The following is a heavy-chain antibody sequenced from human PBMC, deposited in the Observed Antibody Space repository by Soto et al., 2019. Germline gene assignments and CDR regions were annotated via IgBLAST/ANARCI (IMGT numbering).Heavy chain of an antibody. Sequence: QPGGSLRLSCAASGFTFSSYAMSWVRQAPGKGLEWVSAISGSGGSTYYADSVKGRFTISRDNSKNTLYLQMNSPRAEDTAVYYCANRDTSMVTRYYYGMDVWGQGTTVTVSS. CDR3: ANRDTSMVTRYYYGMDV. CDR2: ISGSGGST. V-gene: IGHV3-23*01. J-gene: IGHJ6*02. D-gene: IGHD5-18*01. CDR1: GFTFSSYA.